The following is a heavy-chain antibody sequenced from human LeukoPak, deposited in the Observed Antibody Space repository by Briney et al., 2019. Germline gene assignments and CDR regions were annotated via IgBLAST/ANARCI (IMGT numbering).Heavy chain of an antibody. CDR1: RFSFSNSW. CDR2: IRGDGGDT. Sequence: GGSLRLSCAASRFSFSNSWMHWVRQTPGKGLEWFSSIRGDGGDTTYADSVKGRFTISRDNAKNTLYLQMNSLRADDTAVYYCAAEHDGFDIWGQGTMVTVSS. V-gene: IGHV3-74*01. CDR3: AAEHDGFDI. J-gene: IGHJ3*02.